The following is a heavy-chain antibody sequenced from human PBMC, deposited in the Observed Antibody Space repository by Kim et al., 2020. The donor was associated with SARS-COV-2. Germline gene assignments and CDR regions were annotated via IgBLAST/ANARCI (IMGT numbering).Heavy chain of an antibody. Sequence: SETLSLTCAVYGGSFSGYYWSWIRQPPGKGLEWIGEINHSGSTNYNPSLKSRVTISVDTSKNQFSLKLSSVTAADTAVYYCARANSSGPRYYYGMDVWGQGNTGTVSS. D-gene: IGHD6-19*01. V-gene: IGHV4-34*01. CDR3: ARANSSGPRYYYGMDV. CDR1: GGSFSGYY. CDR2: INHSGST. J-gene: IGHJ6*02.